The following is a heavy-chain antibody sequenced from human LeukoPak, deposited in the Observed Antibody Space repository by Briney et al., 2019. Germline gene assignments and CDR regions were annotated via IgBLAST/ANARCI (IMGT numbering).Heavy chain of an antibody. V-gene: IGHV1-24*01. D-gene: IGHD2-2*01. Sequence: ASVKVSCKVSGYTLTESSMHWVRQAPGKGLEWMGGFDPEDGETIYAQKFQGRVTMTEDTSTDTAYMELSSLRSEDTAVYYCATQLLSIQYFQHWGQGTLVTVSS. CDR2: FDPEDGET. CDR1: GYTLTESS. J-gene: IGHJ1*01. CDR3: ATQLLSIQYFQH.